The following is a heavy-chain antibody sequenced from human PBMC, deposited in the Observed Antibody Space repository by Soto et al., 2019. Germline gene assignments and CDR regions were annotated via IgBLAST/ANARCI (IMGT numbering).Heavy chain of an antibody. J-gene: IGHJ4*02. D-gene: IGHD6-13*01. CDR3: AKVVSSSWYDDYFDY. Sequence: GGSLRLSCAASGFTFSSYGMHWVRQAPGKGLEWVAVISYDGSNKYYADSVKGRFTISRDNSKNTLYLQMNSLRAEDTAVYYCAKVVSSSWYDDYFDYWGQGTLVTAPQ. V-gene: IGHV3-30*18. CDR2: ISYDGSNK. CDR1: GFTFSSYG.